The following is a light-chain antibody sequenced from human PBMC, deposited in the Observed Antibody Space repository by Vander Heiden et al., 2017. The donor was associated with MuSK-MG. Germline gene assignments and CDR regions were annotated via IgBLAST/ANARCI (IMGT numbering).Light chain of an antibody. J-gene: IGKJ4*01. V-gene: IGKV3-11*01. Sequence: EIVLTQSPATLSLSPGERATLSCRASQSVSRYLAWYQQKPGQAPRLLIHDASNRATGIPARFSGSAYGTDFTLTISIRDPEDFAVYYCQDLSYWPELTFGGGTKVEIK. CDR2: DAS. CDR1: QSVSRY. CDR3: QDLSYWPELT.